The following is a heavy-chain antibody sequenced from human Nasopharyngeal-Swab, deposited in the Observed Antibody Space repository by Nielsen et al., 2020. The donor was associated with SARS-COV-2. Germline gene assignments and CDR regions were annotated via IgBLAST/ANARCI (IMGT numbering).Heavy chain of an antibody. CDR2: IIPIFGTA. CDR3: ARHYDSSGYYNYGDY. V-gene: IGHV1-69*06. D-gene: IGHD3-22*01. J-gene: IGHJ4*02. Sequence: SSVTVSCKPSRCTFSSYALSCLRHAPGQGLEWMGGIIPIFGTANYAQKFQGRVTITADKSTSTAYMELSSLRAEDTAGYYCARHYDSSGYYNYGDYWGQGTLVTVSS. CDR1: RCTFSSYA.